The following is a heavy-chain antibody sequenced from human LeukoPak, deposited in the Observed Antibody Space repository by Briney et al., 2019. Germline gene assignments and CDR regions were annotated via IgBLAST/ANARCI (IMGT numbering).Heavy chain of an antibody. J-gene: IGHJ3*02. CDR2: INPNSGGT. V-gene: IGHV1-2*02. Sequence: PGASVKVSCKASGYTFTGYYMHWVRQAPGQGLEWMGWINPNSGGTNYAQRFQGRVTMTRDTSISTAYMELSRLRSDDSAVYYCARYSYDSSGSSSDAYDIWGQGTMVTVSS. D-gene: IGHD3-22*01. CDR3: ARYSYDSSGSSSDAYDI. CDR1: GYTFTGYY.